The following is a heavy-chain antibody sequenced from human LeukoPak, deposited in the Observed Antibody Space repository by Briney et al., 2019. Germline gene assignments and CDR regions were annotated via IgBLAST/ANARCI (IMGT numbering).Heavy chain of an antibody. CDR2: IYYNGNT. Sequence: SETMSLTCSVSDGSINSYYWNWIRRPPGKGLEWIGYIYYNGNTNYSPSLKSRVTMSVDTSKNLFSLKVSSVTAADTAVYYCARGRSNYYGMDVWGQGTTVTVSS. J-gene: IGHJ6*02. V-gene: IGHV4-59*01. CDR1: DGSINSYY. D-gene: IGHD1-26*01. CDR3: ARGRSNYYGMDV.